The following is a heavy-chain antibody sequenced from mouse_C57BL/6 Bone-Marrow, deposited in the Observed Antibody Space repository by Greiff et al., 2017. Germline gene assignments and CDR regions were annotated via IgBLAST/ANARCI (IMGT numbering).Heavy chain of an antibody. Sequence: DVQLQESGPGLVKPSQSLSFTCSVTGYSITSGYYWNWIRQFPGNKLEWMGYISYNGSNNYNPSLKNRISITRDTSKNKFFLKLNSVTTEDTATYYCARGGYQYYFDYWGQGTTLTVSS. CDR1: GYSITSGYY. J-gene: IGHJ2*01. D-gene: IGHD2-2*01. CDR2: ISYNGSN. V-gene: IGHV3-6*01. CDR3: ARGGYQYYFDY.